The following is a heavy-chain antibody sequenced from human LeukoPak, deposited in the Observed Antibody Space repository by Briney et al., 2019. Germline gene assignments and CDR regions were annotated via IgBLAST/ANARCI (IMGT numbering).Heavy chain of an antibody. J-gene: IGHJ6*03. D-gene: IGHD3-3*01. Sequence: ASVKVSCKASGYTFTSYYMHWVRQAPGQGLEWMGIINPSGGSTSYAQKFQGRVTMTRDMSTSTVYMEMSSLTSEDTAVYYCARGITIYYHYMDVWGEGSTVTVSS. CDR2: INPSGGST. V-gene: IGHV1-46*01. CDR1: GYTFTSYY. CDR3: ARGITIYYHYMDV.